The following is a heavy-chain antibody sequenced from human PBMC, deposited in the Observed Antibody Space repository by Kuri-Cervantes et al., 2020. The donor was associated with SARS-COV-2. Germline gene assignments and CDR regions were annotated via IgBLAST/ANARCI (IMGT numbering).Heavy chain of an antibody. D-gene: IGHD1-26*01. CDR1: GFTFSDYY. V-gene: IGHV3-11*03. J-gene: IGHJ4*02. CDR3: AVIQNSGSYSTRSSYFDY. Sequence: GGSLRLSCAASGFTFSDYYMSWIRQAPGKGLERVSYISSSSSYTNYADSVKGRFTISRDNAKNSLYLQMNSLRAEDTAVYYCAVIQNSGSYSTRSSYFDYWGQGTLVTVSS. CDR2: ISSSSSYT.